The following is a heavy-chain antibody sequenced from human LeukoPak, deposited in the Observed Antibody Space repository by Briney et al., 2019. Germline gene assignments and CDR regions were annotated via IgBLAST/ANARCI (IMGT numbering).Heavy chain of an antibody. CDR1: GFTVSSNY. CDR3: ARGPLIYYGSGMLDY. Sequence: GGSLRLSCAASGFTVSSNYMSWVRQAPGKGLEWVSVIYSGGSTYYADSVKGRLTISRDNSKNTLYLQMNSLRAEDTAVYYCARGPLIYYGSGMLDYWGQGTLVTVSS. D-gene: IGHD3-10*01. V-gene: IGHV3-53*01. J-gene: IGHJ4*02. CDR2: IYSGGST.